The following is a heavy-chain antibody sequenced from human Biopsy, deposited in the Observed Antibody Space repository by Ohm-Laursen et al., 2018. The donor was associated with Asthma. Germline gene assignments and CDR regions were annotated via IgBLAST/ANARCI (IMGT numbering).Heavy chain of an antibody. D-gene: IGHD2-21*01. CDR3: ARAGESDLVGGLDV. CDR1: GFDFSDYT. CDR2: ISSLSRYK. Sequence: SLRLSCAASGFDFSDYTMNWVRQAPGKGLEWVSSISSLSRYKYYSDSLRGRVTISRDNAKSSLHLQMSSLRAEDTAVYYCARAGESDLVGGLDVWGQGTTVIVS. V-gene: IGHV3-21*01. J-gene: IGHJ6*02.